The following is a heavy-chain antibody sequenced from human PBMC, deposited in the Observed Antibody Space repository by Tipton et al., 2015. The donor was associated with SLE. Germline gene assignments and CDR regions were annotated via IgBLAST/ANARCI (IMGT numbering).Heavy chain of an antibody. V-gene: IGHV4-38-2*02. CDR2: IYYSGST. Sequence: TLSLTCTVSGYSISSGYYWGWIRQPPGKGLEWIGSIYYSGSTYYNPSLKSRVTISVDTSKNQFSLKLSSVTAADTAVYYCARGLPATSWFDPWGQGTLVTVSS. J-gene: IGHJ5*02. D-gene: IGHD1-26*01. CDR1: GYSISSGYY. CDR3: ARGLPATSWFDP.